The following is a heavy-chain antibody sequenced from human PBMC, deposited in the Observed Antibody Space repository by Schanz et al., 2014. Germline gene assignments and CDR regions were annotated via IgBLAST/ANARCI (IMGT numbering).Heavy chain of an antibody. CDR1: GFSVSTNY. CDR2: LYINAGST. J-gene: IGHJ3*01. CDR3: ARDEGRDGYNLAFDV. Sequence: VQLVESGGGLIQPWGSLRLSCAVSGFSVSTNYMSWARQAPGKGLEWISSLYINAGSTRYADSVKGRFFISRDSSKNTLFLQMNSLRADDTAIYFCARDEGRDGYNLAFDVWGQGTLVTVSS. D-gene: IGHD2-21*01. V-gene: IGHV3-53*01.